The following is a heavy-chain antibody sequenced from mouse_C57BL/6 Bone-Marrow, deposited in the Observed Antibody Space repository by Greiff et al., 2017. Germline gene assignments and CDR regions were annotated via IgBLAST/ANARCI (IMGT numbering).Heavy chain of an antibody. CDR2: IYPRSGNT. J-gene: IGHJ1*03. V-gene: IGHV1-81*01. Sequence: QVQLQQSGAELARPGASVKLSCKASGYTFTSYGISWVKQRTEQGLEWIGEIYPRSGNTYYNEKFKGKATLTADKSSSTAYMELRSLTSEDSAVYFCAREVDFDVWGTGTTVTVSS. D-gene: IGHD1-3*01. CDR3: AREVDFDV. CDR1: GYTFTSYG.